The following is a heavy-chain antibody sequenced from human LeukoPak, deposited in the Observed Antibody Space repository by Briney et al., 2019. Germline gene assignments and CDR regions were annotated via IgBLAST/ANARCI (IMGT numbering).Heavy chain of an antibody. CDR3: ATSLGPLTEY. J-gene: IGHJ4*02. V-gene: IGHV3-74*01. D-gene: IGHD7-27*01. Sequence: GGSLRLSCAASGFPLSSYWMHWVRQTAGKGLVWVSRINSGGSGTSYADSVEGRFTISRDNAKNILYLQMNSLRAEDTALYYCATSLGPLTEYWGQGILVTVSS. CDR2: INSGGSGT. CDR1: GFPLSSYW.